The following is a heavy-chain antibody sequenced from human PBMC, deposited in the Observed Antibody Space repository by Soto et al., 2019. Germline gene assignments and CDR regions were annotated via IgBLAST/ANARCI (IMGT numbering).Heavy chain of an antibody. Sequence: SETLSLTCAVSGGSFSGYSWSWIRQPPGKGLEWIGHINHSGNTYYNPSLKSQFSISVDRSRNHFSLKLSSVTAADTAVYYCARGQGAAAGHSNFDYWGQGALVTVSS. D-gene: IGHD6-13*01. V-gene: IGHV4-34*01. CDR1: GGSFSGYS. CDR2: INHSGNT. CDR3: ARGQGAAAGHSNFDY. J-gene: IGHJ4*02.